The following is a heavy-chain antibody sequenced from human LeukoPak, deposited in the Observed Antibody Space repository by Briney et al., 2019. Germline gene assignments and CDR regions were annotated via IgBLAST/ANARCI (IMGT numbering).Heavy chain of an antibody. CDR1: DDTFASYG. CDR3: ARVRSSSWPTPFDY. V-gene: IGHV1-18*01. CDR2: ISPFNGKT. D-gene: IGHD6-13*01. Sequence: ASVKVSCKSSDDTFASYGISWVRQAPGQGLEWMGWISPFNGKTNYAQKFQGRVTMTRDTSTSTVYMELSSLRSEDTAVYYCARVRSSSWPTPFDYWGQGTLVTVSS. J-gene: IGHJ4*02.